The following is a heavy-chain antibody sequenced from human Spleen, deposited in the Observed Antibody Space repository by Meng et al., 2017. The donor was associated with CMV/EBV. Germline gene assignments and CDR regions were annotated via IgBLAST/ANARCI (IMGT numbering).Heavy chain of an antibody. CDR2: ISSSSTYI. CDR1: GFTFSSYS. Sequence: GESLKISCAASGFTFSSYSINWVRQAPGKGLEWVSSISSSSTYIYYADSLKGRFTISRDNAKNSLYLQMNSLRAEDTAVYYCARGRAHNWNYFDFWGQGTLVTVSS. D-gene: IGHD1-20*01. V-gene: IGHV3-21*06. CDR3: ARGRAHNWNYFDF. J-gene: IGHJ4*02.